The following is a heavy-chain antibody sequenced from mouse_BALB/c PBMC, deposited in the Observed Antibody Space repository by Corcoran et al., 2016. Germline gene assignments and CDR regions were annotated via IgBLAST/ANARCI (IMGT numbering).Heavy chain of an antibody. V-gene: IGHV1-18*01. CDR3: SRGGSYAMDY. J-gene: IGHJ4*01. CDR1: GYTFTGYT. Sequence: EVQLQQSGPELVKPGASVKISCKASGYTFTGYTMHWVRQSHGKRLEWMGGINPNNGGTSYNQKFKGKATLTVDKSSRTAYMELRSLTSEDAAVYYCSRGGSYAMDYWGQGTSVTVSS. CDR2: INPNNGGT.